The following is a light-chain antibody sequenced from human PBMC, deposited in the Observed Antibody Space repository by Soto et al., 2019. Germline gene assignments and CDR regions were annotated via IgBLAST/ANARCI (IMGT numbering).Light chain of an antibody. CDR1: QSLLQSNGYNY. CDR2: FGS. Sequence: DIVMTQSPLSLPVTPGEPASISCSSSQSLLQSNGYNYLDSYLQKPGQSPQLLIFFGSYRASGVPDRFSGSGSGTDFTLKIRSVEAEDVGIYYCMQSQQTPPTFGQGTKVDIK. J-gene: IGKJ1*01. V-gene: IGKV2-28*01. CDR3: MQSQQTPPT.